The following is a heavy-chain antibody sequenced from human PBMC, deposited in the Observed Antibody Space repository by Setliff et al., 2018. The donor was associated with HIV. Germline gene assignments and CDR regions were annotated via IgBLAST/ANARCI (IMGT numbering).Heavy chain of an antibody. D-gene: IGHD3-16*01. Sequence: SETLSLTCSVSGVSINTYYWNWVRQSGTGLEWIGYFHYTGGTSYNPSLTRRVTISADTSENQFSLNLTSVTAADTAVYYCARKNYGGAFDIWGLGTMVTVSS. CDR3: ARKNYGGAFDI. J-gene: IGHJ3*02. V-gene: IGHV4-59*01. CDR1: GVSINTYY. CDR2: FHYTGGT.